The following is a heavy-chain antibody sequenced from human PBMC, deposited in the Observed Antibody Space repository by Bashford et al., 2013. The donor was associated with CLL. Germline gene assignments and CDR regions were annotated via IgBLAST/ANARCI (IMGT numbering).Heavy chain of an antibody. J-gene: IGHJ4*02. CDR1: GLTFSTYW. D-gene: IGHD6-13*01. V-gene: IGHV3-74*03. CDR2: ISEGGTYT. Sequence: GSLRLSCAASGLTFSTYWMHWVRQDPGKGLVCVARISEGGTYTTYADSVKGRFTMSRDNARNTLYLQMKSLSAEDTAVYFCAKRIRTAAGTWGVDYWGQGTPVTVSS. CDR3: AKRIRTAAGTWGVDY.